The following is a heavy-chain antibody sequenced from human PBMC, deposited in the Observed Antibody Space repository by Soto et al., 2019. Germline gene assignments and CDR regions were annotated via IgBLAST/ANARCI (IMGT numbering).Heavy chain of an antibody. J-gene: IGHJ6*02. Sequence: PSETLSLTCTVSGGSISSSSYYWGWIRQPPGKGLEWIGSIYYSGSTYYNPSLKSRVTISVDTSKNQFSLKLSSVTAADTAVYYCARVTMYYDFWSGDYGMDVWGQGTTVTVSS. CDR2: IYYSGST. V-gene: IGHV4-39*07. CDR1: GGSISSSSYY. D-gene: IGHD3-3*01. CDR3: ARVTMYYDFWSGDYGMDV.